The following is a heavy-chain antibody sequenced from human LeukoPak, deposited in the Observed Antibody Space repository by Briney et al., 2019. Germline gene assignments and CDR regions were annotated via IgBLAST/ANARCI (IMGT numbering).Heavy chain of an antibody. CDR1: GFTFSSYG. CDR3: AKSVVPAAPFYAVHRDV. J-gene: IGHJ6*03. CDR2: ISYDGSNK. V-gene: IGHV3-30*18. D-gene: IGHD2-2*01. Sequence: SGGSLRLSCAASGFTFSSYGMHWVRQAPGKGLEWVAVISYDGSNKYYADSVKGRFTISRDNSKNTLYLQMNSLRAEDTAVYYCAKSVVPAAPFYAVHRDVWGKGTTVTVSS.